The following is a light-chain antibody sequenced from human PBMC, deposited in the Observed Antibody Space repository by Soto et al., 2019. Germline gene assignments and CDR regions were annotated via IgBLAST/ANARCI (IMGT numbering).Light chain of an antibody. CDR2: KTS. CDR1: QTISSW. CDR3: QQYNSYRWT. J-gene: IGKJ1*01. V-gene: IGKV1-5*03. Sequence: DIQMTQSPSTLSASVGDRVTITCRASQTISSWLPGNQQKPGKAPKLLIYKTSSLERGVPSRFTGSGSGTEFTLNISSLQPDDFATYYCQQYNSYRWTFGQGTKVEIK.